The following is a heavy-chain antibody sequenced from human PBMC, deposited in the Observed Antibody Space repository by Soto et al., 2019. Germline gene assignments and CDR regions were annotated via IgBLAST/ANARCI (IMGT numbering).Heavy chain of an antibody. CDR1: GFTFSTYE. CDR3: VREAMLGKPYGMDV. V-gene: IGHV3-48*03. CDR2: ISGISGSTQ. J-gene: IGHJ6*02. D-gene: IGHD3-10*02. Sequence: PGGSLRLSCAASGFTFSTYEMNWVRQAPGKGLEWVSYISGISGSTQYYADSVKGRFTISRDNAKNSLYLQMNSLRAEDTAVYYCVREAMLGKPYGMDVWGQGTTVTAP.